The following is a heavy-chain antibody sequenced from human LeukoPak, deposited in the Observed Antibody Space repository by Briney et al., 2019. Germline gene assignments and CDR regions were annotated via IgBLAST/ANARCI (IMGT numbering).Heavy chain of an antibody. Sequence: PSETLSLTCTVSGGSISSNNYSWGWIRQPPGKGLEWIGSIYYSGSTYYNPSLKSRVTISVDTSKNQFSLKLSSVTAADTAVYYCAREPTIEIPFDIWGQGTMVTVSS. V-gene: IGHV4-39*02. J-gene: IGHJ3*02. CDR3: AREPTIEIPFDI. CDR1: GGSISSNNYS. CDR2: IYYSGST. D-gene: IGHD2-2*01.